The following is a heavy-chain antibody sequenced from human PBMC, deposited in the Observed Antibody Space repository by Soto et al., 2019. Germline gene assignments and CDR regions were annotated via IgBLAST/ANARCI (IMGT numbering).Heavy chain of an antibody. Sequence: SVKVSCKASGGTFGSYTISWVRQAPGQGLEWMGRIIPILGIANYAQKFQGRVTITADKSTSTAYMELSSLRSEDTAVYYCATYTVTRYYFDYWGQGTLVTVSS. D-gene: IGHD4-4*01. CDR3: ATYTVTRYYFDY. CDR2: IIPILGIA. CDR1: GGTFGSYT. V-gene: IGHV1-69*02. J-gene: IGHJ4*02.